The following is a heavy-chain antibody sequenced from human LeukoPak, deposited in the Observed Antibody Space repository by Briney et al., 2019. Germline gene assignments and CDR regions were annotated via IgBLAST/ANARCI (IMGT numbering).Heavy chain of an antibody. CDR3: ARSSITMIVVAIDDEYYFDY. J-gene: IGHJ4*02. D-gene: IGHD3-22*01. CDR1: GGSISSSSYY. V-gene: IGHV4-39*01. Sequence: SETLSLTCTVSGGSISSSSYYWGWIRQPPGKGLEWIGSIYYSGSTYYNPSLKSRVTISVDTSKNQFSLKLSSVTAADTAVYYCARSSITMIVVAIDDEYYFDYWGQGTLVTVSS. CDR2: IYYSGST.